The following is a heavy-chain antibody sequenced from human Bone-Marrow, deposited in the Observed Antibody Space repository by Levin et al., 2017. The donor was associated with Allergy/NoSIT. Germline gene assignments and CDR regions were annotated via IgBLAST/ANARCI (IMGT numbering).Heavy chain of an antibody. Sequence: SETLSLTCTVSGGSISSSTWWSWVRQSPGKGLEWIGEIYHGGRTNYNPSLKSRVSMSVDKSQSQFSLKLSSVTAADTAVYYCARDPLDYGTNSGNYWGQGTLVTVSS. J-gene: IGHJ4*02. CDR1: GGSISSSTW. D-gene: IGHD4-17*01. CDR2: IYHGGRT. V-gene: IGHV4-4*02. CDR3: ARDPLDYGTNSGNY.